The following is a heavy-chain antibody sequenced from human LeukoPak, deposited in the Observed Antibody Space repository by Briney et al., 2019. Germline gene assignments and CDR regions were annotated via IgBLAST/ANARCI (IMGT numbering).Heavy chain of an antibody. CDR3: ARSLHYYDSSGYNWFDP. D-gene: IGHD3-22*01. V-gene: IGHV2-70*11. J-gene: IGHJ5*02. CDR1: GFSLSTSGMC. Sequence: SGPTLVNPTQTLTLTCTFSGFSLSTSGMCVSWIRQPPGKALEWLARIDWDDDKYYSTSLKTRLTISKDTSKNQVVLTMTNMDPVDTATYYRARSLHYYDSSGYNWFDPWGQGTLVTVSS. CDR2: IDWDDDK.